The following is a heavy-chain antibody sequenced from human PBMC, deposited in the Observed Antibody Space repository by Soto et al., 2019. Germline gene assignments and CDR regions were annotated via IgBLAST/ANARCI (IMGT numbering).Heavy chain of an antibody. CDR1: GFTFDDYG. J-gene: IGHJ4*02. CDR2: INWNGGST. D-gene: IGHD1-26*01. V-gene: IGHV3-20*04. CDR3: ARGRGVEATRAGGDYFDY. Sequence: EVQLVESGGGVVRPGGSLRLSCAASGFTFDDYGMSWVRQGPGKGLEWVSGINWNGGSTGYADSVKGRFTISRDNAKNAVYLQMNSLRAEDTALYYWARGRGVEATRAGGDYFDYWGQGTLVTVSS.